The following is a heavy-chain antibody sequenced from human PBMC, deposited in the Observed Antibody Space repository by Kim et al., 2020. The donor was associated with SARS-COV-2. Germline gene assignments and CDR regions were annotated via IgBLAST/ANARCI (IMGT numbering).Heavy chain of an antibody. J-gene: IGHJ5*02. Sequence: YYNPSLKSRVTISVGTSKNPFSLKLSSVTAADTAVYYCASSSGWLYNWFDPWGQGTLVTVSS. V-gene: IGHV4-39*01. D-gene: IGHD6-13*01. CDR3: ASSSGWLYNWFDP.